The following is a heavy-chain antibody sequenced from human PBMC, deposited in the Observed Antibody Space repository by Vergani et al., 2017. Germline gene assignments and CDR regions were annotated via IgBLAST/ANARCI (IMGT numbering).Heavy chain of an antibody. Sequence: EVQLVESGGGLVQPGGSLRLSCAASVFTFSSYSMNWVRQAPGKGLEWVSYISSSSSTIYYADSVKGRFTISRDNAKNSLYLQMNSLRAEDTAVYYCARDPVFYDSSGYPSSHDAFDIWGQGTMVTVSS. J-gene: IGHJ3*02. CDR3: ARDPVFYDSSGYPSSHDAFDI. CDR2: ISSSSSTI. CDR1: VFTFSSYS. V-gene: IGHV3-48*01. D-gene: IGHD3-22*01.